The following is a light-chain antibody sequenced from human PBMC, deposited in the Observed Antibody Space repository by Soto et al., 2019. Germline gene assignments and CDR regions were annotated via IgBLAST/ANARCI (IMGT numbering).Light chain of an antibody. J-gene: IGKJ5*01. Sequence: DIQMTQSPSSLSASVGDRVTITCQSSQDIKNYLNWYQQKPGKAPTLLIYDVFNLETGVPTRFSGAGSGTNFSFTIISLQPEDIATYYCQQYHKILSTFGQGTRLEIK. V-gene: IGKV1-33*01. CDR3: QQYHKILST. CDR2: DVF. CDR1: QDIKNY.